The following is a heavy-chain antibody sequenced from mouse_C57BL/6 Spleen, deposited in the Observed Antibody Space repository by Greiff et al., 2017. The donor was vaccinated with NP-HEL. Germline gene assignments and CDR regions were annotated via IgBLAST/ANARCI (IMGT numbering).Heavy chain of an antibody. CDR2: IYPRSGNT. CDR3: ARRGGSSLYYFDY. Sequence: LVESGAELARPGASVKLSCKASGYTFTSYGISWVKQRTGQGLEWIGEIYPRSGNTYYNEKFKGKATLTADKSSSTAYMELRSLTSEDSAVYFCARRGGSSLYYFDYWGQGTTLTVSS. J-gene: IGHJ2*01. V-gene: IGHV1-81*01. CDR1: GYTFTSYG. D-gene: IGHD1-1*01.